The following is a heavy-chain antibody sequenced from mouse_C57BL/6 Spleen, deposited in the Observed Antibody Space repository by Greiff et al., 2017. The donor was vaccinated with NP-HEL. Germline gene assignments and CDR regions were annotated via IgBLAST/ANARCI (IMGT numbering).Heavy chain of an antibody. V-gene: IGHV3-6*01. CDR2: ISYDGSN. CDR1: GYSITSGYY. CDR3: AREGEWAYYFDY. J-gene: IGHJ2*01. Sequence: EVQLQESGPGLVKPSQSLSLTCSVTGYSITSGYYWNWIRQFPGNKLEWMGYISYDGSNNYNPSLKNRISITRDTSKNQFFLKLNSVTTEDTATYYCAREGEWAYYFDYWGQGTTLTVSS.